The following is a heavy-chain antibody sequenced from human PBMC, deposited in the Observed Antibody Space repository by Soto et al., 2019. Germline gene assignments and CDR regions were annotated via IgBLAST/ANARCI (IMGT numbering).Heavy chain of an antibody. CDR1: GFTFSSYW. Sequence: EVQLVESGGGLVQPGGSLRLSCAASGFTFSSYWMSWVRQAPGKGLEWVANIKQDGSEKYYVDSVKGRFTISRDNAKNSLYLQMNSLRAEDXXXXXXXXMSVAVAGNGILDYWGQGTLVTVSX. V-gene: IGHV3-7*01. J-gene: IGHJ4*02. CDR3: XXMSVAVAGNGILDY. CDR2: IKQDGSEK. D-gene: IGHD6-19*01.